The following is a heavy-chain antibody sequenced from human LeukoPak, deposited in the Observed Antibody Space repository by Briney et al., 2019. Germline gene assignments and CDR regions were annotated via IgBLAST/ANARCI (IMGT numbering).Heavy chain of an antibody. Sequence: SETLSHTCTVSGGSISSYYWNWLRQPPGKGREWIGYIHCSGSTNHNPSLKSRVSISVDTSKNQSSLNLSSVTAADTAVYYCARQEPVYDILTGYKALGAFDIWGQGTMVTVSS. D-gene: IGHD3-9*01. J-gene: IGHJ3*02. CDR3: ARQEPVYDILTGYKALGAFDI. V-gene: IGHV4-59*08. CDR1: GGSISSYY. CDR2: IHCSGST.